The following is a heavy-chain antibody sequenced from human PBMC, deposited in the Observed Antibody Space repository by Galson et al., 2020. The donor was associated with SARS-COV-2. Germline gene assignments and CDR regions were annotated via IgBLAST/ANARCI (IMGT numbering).Heavy chain of an antibody. V-gene: IGHV3-30*18. Sequence: GGSLRLSCAASGFTFSSYGMHWVRQAPGKGLEWVAVISYDGSNKYYADSVKGRFTISRDNSKNTLYLQMNSLRAEDTAVYYCAKEVRVVVVPAAMGHWGQGTLVTVSS. CDR3: AKEVRVVVVPAAMGH. CDR2: ISYDGSNK. J-gene: IGHJ4*02. CDR1: GFTFSSYG. D-gene: IGHD2-2*01.